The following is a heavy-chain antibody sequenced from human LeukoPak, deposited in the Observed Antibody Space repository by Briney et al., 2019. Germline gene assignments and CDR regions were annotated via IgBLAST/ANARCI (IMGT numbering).Heavy chain of an antibody. D-gene: IGHD2-21*01. CDR3: AKDVATVGIVDF. V-gene: IGHV3-48*04. Sequence: PGGSLRLSCAASGFTFSSYSMNWVRQAPGKGLEWVSYISSSSSTIYYADSVKGRFTISRDNGKNSLYLQMLNLRTEDTAFYYCAKDVATVGIVDFWGQGTLVTVSS. CDR1: GFTFSSYS. CDR2: ISSSSSTI. J-gene: IGHJ4*02.